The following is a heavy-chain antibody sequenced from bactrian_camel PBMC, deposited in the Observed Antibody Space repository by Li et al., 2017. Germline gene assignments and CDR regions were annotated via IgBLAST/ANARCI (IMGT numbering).Heavy chain of an antibody. CDR3: AADVGIIATNLDPHDFRY. J-gene: IGHJ6*01. Sequence: HVQLVESGGGLVQPGGSLRLSCGYTPSTYCMVWFRQAPGKEREGVAGMNWDGKTNYTASVKGRFTISKDNTQKILYLQMNDLKPEDTGIYYCAADVGIIATNLDPHDFRYWGQGTQVTVS. D-gene: IGHD4*01. CDR1: PSTYC. CDR2: MNWDGKT. V-gene: IGHV3S53*01.